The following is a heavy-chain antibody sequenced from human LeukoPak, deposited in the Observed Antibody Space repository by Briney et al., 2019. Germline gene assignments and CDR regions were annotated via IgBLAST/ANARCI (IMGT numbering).Heavy chain of an antibody. CDR2: INQNGREK. CDR1: GFTLSDYW. V-gene: IGHV3-7*01. D-gene: IGHD7-27*01. Sequence: PGGSLRLSCAASGFTLSDYWMSWVRQAPGKGLEWVANINQNGREKRYVDSVKGRFTISRDNAKNSLYLQMNSLRAEDTAVYYCAREISALGNYFDSWGQGTLVTVSS. CDR3: AREISALGNYFDS. J-gene: IGHJ4*02.